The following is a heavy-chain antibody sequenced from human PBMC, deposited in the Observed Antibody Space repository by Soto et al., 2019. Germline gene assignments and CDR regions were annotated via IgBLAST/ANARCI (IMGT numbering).Heavy chain of an antibody. J-gene: IGHJ4*02. D-gene: IGHD2-15*01. V-gene: IGHV3-7*03. CDR1: GFTFSSYW. CDR3: ASMDGYCSGGSCYWDY. Sequence: GGSLRLSCAASGFTFSSYWMSWVRQAPGKGLEWVANIKQDGSEKYYVDSVKGRFTISRDNAKNSLYLQMNSLRAEDTAVYYCASMDGYCSGGSCYWDYWGQGTLVTVS. CDR2: IKQDGSEK.